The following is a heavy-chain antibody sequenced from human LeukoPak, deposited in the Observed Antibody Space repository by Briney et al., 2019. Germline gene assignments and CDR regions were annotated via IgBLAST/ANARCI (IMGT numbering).Heavy chain of an antibody. Sequence: PSETLSLTCTVSGGSISSYYWTWIRQPPGKGLEWIGYIYYSGGTNYNPSLKSRVTISIDTSKSQFSLKLTSVTAADTAVYYCARGKDYGDYGWVKGWLDPWGQGTLVTVSS. CDR2: IYYSGGT. D-gene: IGHD4-17*01. CDR1: GGSISSYY. CDR3: ARGKDYGDYGWVKGWLDP. V-gene: IGHV4-59*01. J-gene: IGHJ5*02.